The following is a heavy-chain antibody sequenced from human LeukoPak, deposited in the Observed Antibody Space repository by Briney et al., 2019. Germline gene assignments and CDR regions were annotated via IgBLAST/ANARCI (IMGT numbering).Heavy chain of an antibody. CDR1: RYSFTSYC. D-gene: IGHD1-26*01. CDR2: TYPGDSGS. V-gene: IGHV5-51*01. CDR3: GMSGDRVPLQDDVFDV. Sequence: GESLKISCKVSRYSFTSYCIGWVRQMPGKGLEWMGITYPGDSGSTYSPSFQGQVTISVDKSINTAYLQWSSLQASDTAMYYCGMSGDRVPLQDDVFDVWGQGTMVTVST. J-gene: IGHJ3*01.